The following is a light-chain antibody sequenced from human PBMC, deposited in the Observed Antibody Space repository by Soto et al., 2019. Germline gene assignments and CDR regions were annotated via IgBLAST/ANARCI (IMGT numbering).Light chain of an antibody. V-gene: IGLV2-8*01. CDR2: ELT. Sequence: QSALTQPPSASGSPGQSVTISCTGTSSDVGAYNYVSWYQQHPGKAPKLMIFELTRRPSGVPDRFFWSKFGNTASLTVSGLQAEDEAGYYCASYGGKNNLIFGGGTKLTVL. CDR1: SSDVGAYNY. CDR3: ASYGGKNNLI. J-gene: IGLJ2*01.